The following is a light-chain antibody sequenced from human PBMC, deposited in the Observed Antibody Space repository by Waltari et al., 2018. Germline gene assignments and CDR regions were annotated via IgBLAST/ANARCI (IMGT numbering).Light chain of an antibody. Sequence: FILTQPHSVSESPGKTVTISCTGSGGSFAFNYVQWYQQRPDSAPTTVIYADSQSPSGVPDRFSGSKSGNTASLTVSGLQAEDEADYYCISYAGNNKYVLGAGTKVTVL. J-gene: IGLJ1*01. CDR2: ADS. CDR1: GGSFAFNY. V-gene: IGLV6-57*02. CDR3: ISYAGNNKYV.